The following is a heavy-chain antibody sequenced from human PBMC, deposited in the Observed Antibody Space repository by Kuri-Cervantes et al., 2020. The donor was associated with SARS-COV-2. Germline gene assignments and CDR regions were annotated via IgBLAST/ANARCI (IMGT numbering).Heavy chain of an antibody. D-gene: IGHD3-10*01. J-gene: IGHJ4*02. CDR1: GFTFSSYA. CDR3: ARAKIYGSGSYLRY. Sequence: GESLKISCVASGFTFSSYAMSWVRQAPGKGLEWVSVISSSGGSTYYVDSVKGRFTISRDNAKNTLYLQMNSLRAEDTAVYYCARAKIYGSGSYLRYWGQGTLVTVSS. V-gene: IGHV3-23*01. CDR2: ISSSGGST.